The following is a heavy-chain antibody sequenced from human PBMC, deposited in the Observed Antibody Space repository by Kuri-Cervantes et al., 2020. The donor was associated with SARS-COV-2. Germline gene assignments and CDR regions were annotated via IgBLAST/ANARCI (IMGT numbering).Heavy chain of an antibody. CDR1: GGTFSSYA. J-gene: IGHJ4*02. CDR3: ARAYYYDSSGYYPGDY. D-gene: IGHD3-22*01. Sequence: SVKVSCKASGGTFSSYAISWVRQAPGQGLEWMGGIIPIFGTANYAQKFQGRVTITAVESTSTAYMELSSLRSEDTAVYYCARAYYYDSSGYYPGDYWGQGTLVTVSS. CDR2: IIPIFGTA. V-gene: IGHV1-69*13.